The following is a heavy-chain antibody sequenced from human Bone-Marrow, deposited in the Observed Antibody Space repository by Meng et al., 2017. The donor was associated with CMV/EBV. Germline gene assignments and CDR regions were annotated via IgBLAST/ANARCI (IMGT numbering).Heavy chain of an antibody. CDR3: ARNECSSPYGMDV. CDR1: GFTFSSYW. CDR2: INSDGSST. Sequence: GESLKISCAASGFTFSSYWMHWVRQAPGKGLVWVSRINSDGSSTSYADSVKGRFTISRDNAKNTLYLQMNSLRAEDTAVYYCARNECSSPYGMDVWGQGTTVTVSS. V-gene: IGHV3-74*01. J-gene: IGHJ6*02. D-gene: IGHD6-6*01.